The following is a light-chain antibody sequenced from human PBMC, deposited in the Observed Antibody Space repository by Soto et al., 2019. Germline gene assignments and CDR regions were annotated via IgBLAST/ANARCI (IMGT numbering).Light chain of an antibody. Sequence: QSALTQPASVSGSPGQSITISCSGTSSNIGGYNVVSWYQQHPGKAPKVIVYEGIKRPSGVSARFSGSASGSTAPLTICGLQAEDEAEYYCCSYGSTTTYVFGGGTKVTVL. CDR2: EGI. CDR1: SSNIGGYNV. J-gene: IGLJ1*01. CDR3: CSYGSTTTYV. V-gene: IGLV2-23*01.